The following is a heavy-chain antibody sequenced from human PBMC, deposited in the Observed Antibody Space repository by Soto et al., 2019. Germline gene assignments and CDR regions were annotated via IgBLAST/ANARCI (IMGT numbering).Heavy chain of an antibody. CDR3: ATNYGSGSTHFDY. V-gene: IGHV1-69*02. D-gene: IGHD3-10*01. CDR1: GGTFSSYT. CDR2: VIPILAMS. J-gene: IGHJ4*02. Sequence: QVKLVQSGAEVRKPGSSVKVSCTASGGTFSSYTINWVRQAPGQGPEWMGRVIPILAMSNYAQKFQGRVTITADQSTSTASMYLSSLRSEDTALYYCATNYGSGSTHFDYWGQGTLVTVSS.